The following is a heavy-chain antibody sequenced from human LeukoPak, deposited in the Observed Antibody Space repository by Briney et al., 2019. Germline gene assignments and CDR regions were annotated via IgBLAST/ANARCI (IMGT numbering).Heavy chain of an antibody. V-gene: IGHV3-11*04. D-gene: IGHD3-9*01. CDR3: ARDPHYDILTGYPPGYYYGMDV. Sequence: GGSLRLSCAASGFTFSDYYMSWIRQAPGKGLEWVSYISSSGSTIYYADSVKGQFTISRDNAKNSLYLQMNSLRAEDTAVYYCARDPHYDILTGYPPGYYYGMDVWGQGTTVTVSS. CDR2: ISSSGSTI. CDR1: GFTFSDYY. J-gene: IGHJ6*02.